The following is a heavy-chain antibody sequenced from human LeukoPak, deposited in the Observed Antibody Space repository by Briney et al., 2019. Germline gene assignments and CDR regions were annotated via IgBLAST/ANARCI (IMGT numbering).Heavy chain of an antibody. CDR3: ARDRHVPGLYYYYMDV. V-gene: IGHV3-48*01. D-gene: IGHD6-6*01. CDR2: ISSSSATI. Sequence: PGGSLRLSCEGSGFSLSAYNMNWVRQAPGKGLESVSYISSSSATIFYADSVKGRITISRDNAKNSLYLQMNSLRPEDTAVYFCARDRHVPGLYYYYMDVWGKGTTVTVSS. J-gene: IGHJ6*03. CDR1: GFSLSAYN.